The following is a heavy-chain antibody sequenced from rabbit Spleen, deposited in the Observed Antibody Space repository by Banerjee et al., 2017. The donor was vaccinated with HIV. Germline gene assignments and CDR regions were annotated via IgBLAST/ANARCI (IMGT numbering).Heavy chain of an antibody. CDR2: INASTGKP. J-gene: IGHJ3*01. Sequence: QEQLVESGGGLVKPEGSLKLSCTASGFSFSNKAVMCWVRQAPGKGLEWIACINASTGKPVYATWAKGRFTISRTSSTTVTLRMTSLTAADRATYFCARDLVGVIGWNWDVGGQGTLVTV. D-gene: IGHD1-1*01. V-gene: IGHV1S45*01. CDR1: GFSFSNKAV. CDR3: ARDLVGVIGWNWDV.